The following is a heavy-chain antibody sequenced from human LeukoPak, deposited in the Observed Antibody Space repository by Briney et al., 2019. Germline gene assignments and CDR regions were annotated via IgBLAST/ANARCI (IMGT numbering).Heavy chain of an antibody. V-gene: IGHV5-51*01. J-gene: IGHJ5*02. D-gene: IGHD3-3*01. CDR1: GYGFTSYW. CDR2: IYPGDSDT. Sequence: GESLKISRKGSGYGFTSYWIGWVRQMPGKGLEWMGIIYPGDSDTRYSPSFQGQVTISADKSISTAYLQWSSLKASDTAMYYCARTYDFWSGYYVWFDPWGQGTLVTVSS. CDR3: ARTYDFWSGYYVWFDP.